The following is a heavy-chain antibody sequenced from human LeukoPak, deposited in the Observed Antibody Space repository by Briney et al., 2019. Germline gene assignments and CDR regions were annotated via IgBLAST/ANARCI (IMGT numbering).Heavy chain of an antibody. CDR1: GGSISSGSYY. CDR3: ARDLNPLYYYGSGSYPYNWFDP. Sequence: SQTLSLTCTVSGGSISSGSYYWGWIRQPPGKGLEWIGSIYYSGSTYYNPSLKSRVTISVDTSKNQFSLKLSSVTAADTAVYYCARDLNPLYYYGSGSYPYNWFDPWGQGTLVTVSS. CDR2: IYYSGST. J-gene: IGHJ5*02. V-gene: IGHV4-39*07. D-gene: IGHD3-10*01.